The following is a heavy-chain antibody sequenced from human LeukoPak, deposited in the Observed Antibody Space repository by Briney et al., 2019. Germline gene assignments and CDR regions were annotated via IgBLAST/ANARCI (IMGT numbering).Heavy chain of an antibody. D-gene: IGHD3-3*01. Sequence: SETLSLTCAVSGGSFSGYYWSWIRQPPGKGLEWIGEINHSGSTNYNPSLKSRVTISVDTSKNQFSLKLSSVTAADTAVYYCARSRITNWFDPWGQGTLVTVSS. CDR3: ARSRITNWFDP. CDR1: GGSFSGYY. CDR2: INHSGST. V-gene: IGHV4-34*01. J-gene: IGHJ5*02.